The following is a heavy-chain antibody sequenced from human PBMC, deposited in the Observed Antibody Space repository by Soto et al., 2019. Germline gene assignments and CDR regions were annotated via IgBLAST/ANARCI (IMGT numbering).Heavy chain of an antibody. CDR3: AREGYDSSGYLHYYYGMDV. Sequence: QSQTLSLTCAISGNSVSSNSAAWNWIRQSPSRGLEWLGRTYYRSKWYNDYAVSVKSRITINPDTSKNQFSLQLNSVTPEDTAVYYCAREGYDSSGYLHYYYGMDVWGQGTTVTVSS. D-gene: IGHD3-22*01. CDR2: TYYRSKWYN. CDR1: GNSVSSNSAA. J-gene: IGHJ6*02. V-gene: IGHV6-1*01.